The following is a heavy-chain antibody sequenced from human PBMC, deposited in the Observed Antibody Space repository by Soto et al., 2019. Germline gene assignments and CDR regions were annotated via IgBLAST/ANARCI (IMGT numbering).Heavy chain of an antibody. Sequence: SETLSLTCSVSGGTINSGDYFWSWIRQPPGKGLEWIGSIFYTGSTYYSPSLKSRVTISVDTSKNQFSLKLSSVTAADTAVYYCARGDGGAARTGYYYYGMDVWGQGTTVTVSS. CDR2: IFYTGST. D-gene: IGHD6-6*01. CDR3: ARGDGGAARTGYYYYGMDV. J-gene: IGHJ6*02. CDR1: GGTINSGDYF. V-gene: IGHV4-30-4*01.